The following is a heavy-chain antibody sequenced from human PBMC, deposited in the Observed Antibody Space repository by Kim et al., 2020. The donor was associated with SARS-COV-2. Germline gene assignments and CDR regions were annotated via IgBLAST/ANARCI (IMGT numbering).Heavy chain of an antibody. V-gene: IGHV1-2*02. Sequence: ASVKVSCKASGYTFTGYYMHWVRQAPGQGLEWMGWINPNSGGTNYAQKFQGRVTMTRDTSISTAYMELSWLGSDATAVYYCASNLAAAGYNWFDPWGQGTLVTVSS. CDR3: ASNLAAAGYNWFDP. J-gene: IGHJ5*02. D-gene: IGHD6-13*01. CDR1: GYTFTGYY. CDR2: INPNSGGT.